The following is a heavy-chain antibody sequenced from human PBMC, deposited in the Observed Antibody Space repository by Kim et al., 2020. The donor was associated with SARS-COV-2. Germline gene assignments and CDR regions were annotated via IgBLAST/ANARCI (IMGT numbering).Heavy chain of an antibody. CDR1: GYTFTSYG. D-gene: IGHD1-26*01. V-gene: IGHV1-18*01. CDR2: ISAYNGNT. CDR3: ARDLQEGATTGYYYYYMDV. Sequence: ASVKVSCKSSGYTFTSYGISWVRQAPGQGLEWMGWISAYNGNTNYAQKLQGRVTMTTDTSTSTAYMELRSLRSDDTAMYYCARDLQEGATTGYYYYYMDVWGKGTTVTVSS. J-gene: IGHJ6*03.